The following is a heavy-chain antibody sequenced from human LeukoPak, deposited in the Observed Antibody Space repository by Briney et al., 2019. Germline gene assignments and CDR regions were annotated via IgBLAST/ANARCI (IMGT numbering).Heavy chain of an antibody. V-gene: IGHV3-13*01. Sequence: GGSLRLSCAASGYTFSTFDMHWVRQPSGRGLEWVSSIASVGATFYAGSVKGRFTISREDAKNYLYLQMNSLRAGDTAVYYCVRGGEIGLDYWGQGALVTVSS. CDR2: IASVGAT. J-gene: IGHJ4*02. CDR1: GYTFSTFD. D-gene: IGHD3-16*01. CDR3: VRGGEIGLDY.